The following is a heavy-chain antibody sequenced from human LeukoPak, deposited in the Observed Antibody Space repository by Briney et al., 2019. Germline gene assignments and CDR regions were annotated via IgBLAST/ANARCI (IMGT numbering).Heavy chain of an antibody. CDR1: GVTISSGDYY. D-gene: IGHD2-15*01. Sequence: SQTLSLTCTVSGVTISSGDYYWSGIRQPPGKGREWIGYNYYTESTYYHPSLKRLVTRSVDTSKHKFSLKLRCITDADEAVYYCARGIGSGYYYYGMDGWGQGSTVTV. V-gene: IGHV4-30-4*01. CDR3: ARGIGSGYYYYGMDG. J-gene: IGHJ6*01. CDR2: NYYTEST.